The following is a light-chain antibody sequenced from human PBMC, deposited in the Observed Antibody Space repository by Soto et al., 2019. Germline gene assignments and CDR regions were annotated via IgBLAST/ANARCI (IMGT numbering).Light chain of an antibody. CDR1: SIEFGYYNY. Sequence: QSVLTHPPSTSGSPVQSITISCTGTSIEFGYYNYVYWYQQYPGKAPKLLIYEVSKRPSGVPDRFSGSKSGNTASLTVSGLQAADEADYYCTSYAGTDAHYVFGTGTKVTVL. J-gene: IGLJ1*01. CDR3: TSYAGTDAHYV. V-gene: IGLV2-8*01. CDR2: EVS.